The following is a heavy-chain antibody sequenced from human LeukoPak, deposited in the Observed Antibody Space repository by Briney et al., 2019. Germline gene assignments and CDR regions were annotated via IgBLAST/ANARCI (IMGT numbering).Heavy chain of an antibody. CDR1: GGSISSYY. CDR3: ASGSEGEGFDP. D-gene: IGHD3-10*01. Sequence: SETLSLTCTVSGGSISSYYWSWIRQPAGKGLEWIGRIYTSGSTNYDPSLKSRVTMSIDTSKNQFSLKLSSVTAADTAVYYCASGSEGEGFDPWGQGTLVTVSS. V-gene: IGHV4-4*07. CDR2: IYTSGST. J-gene: IGHJ5*02.